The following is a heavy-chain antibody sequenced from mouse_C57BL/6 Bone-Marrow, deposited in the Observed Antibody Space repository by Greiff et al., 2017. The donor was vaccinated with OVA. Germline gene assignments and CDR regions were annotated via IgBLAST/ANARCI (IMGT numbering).Heavy chain of an antibody. D-gene: IGHD2-3*01. CDR3: ARALDGYYEENAMDY. CDR2: ISDGGSYT. V-gene: IGHV5-4*01. Sequence: EVQLVESGGGLVKPGGSLKLSCAASGFTFSSYAMSWVRQTPEKRLEWVATISDGGSYTYSPDNVTGRFTISRDNAKNNLYLQMSHLKSEDTAMYDCARALDGYYEENAMDYWGQGTSVTVSS. J-gene: IGHJ4*01. CDR1: GFTFSSYA.